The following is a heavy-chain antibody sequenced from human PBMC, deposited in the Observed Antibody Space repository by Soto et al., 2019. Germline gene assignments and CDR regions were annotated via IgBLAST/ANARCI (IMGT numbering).Heavy chain of an antibody. Sequence: PGESLKISCKGSGYSFTSYWIGWVRQMPGKGLEWMGIIYPGDSDTRYSPSFQGQVTISADKSISTAYLQLSSMKASDTAMYYCERRRITIFGVPPPQRDDFDIWGQGTMVTVSS. V-gene: IGHV5-51*01. D-gene: IGHD3-3*01. CDR1: GYSFTSYW. CDR2: IYPGDSDT. CDR3: ERRRITIFGVPPPQRDDFDI. J-gene: IGHJ3*02.